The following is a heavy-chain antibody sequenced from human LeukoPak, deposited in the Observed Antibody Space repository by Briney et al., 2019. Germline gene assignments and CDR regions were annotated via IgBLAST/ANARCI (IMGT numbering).Heavy chain of an antibody. CDR2: INHSGST. Sequence: SETLSLTCAVYGGSFSGYYWSWIRQPPGKGLEWIGEINHSGSTNYNPSLKSRVTISVDTSKNQFSLKLSSVTAADTAVYYCARQRYSGYDFYYWGQGTLVTVSS. J-gene: IGHJ4*02. V-gene: IGHV4-34*01. CDR1: GGSFSGYY. CDR3: ARQRYSGYDFYY. D-gene: IGHD5-12*01.